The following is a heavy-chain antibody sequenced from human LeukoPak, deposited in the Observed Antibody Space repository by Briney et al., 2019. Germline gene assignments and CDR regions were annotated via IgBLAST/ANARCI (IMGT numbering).Heavy chain of an antibody. Sequence: HTGGSLRLSCAASGFTFSSYAMSWVRQAPGKGLEWVSAISGSGGSTYYADSVKGRFTISRDNSKNTLYLQMNSLRPEDTALYYCAKGEDGSGVYNYFDHWGQGTLVTVSS. J-gene: IGHJ4*02. CDR2: ISGSGGST. D-gene: IGHD3-10*01. CDR1: GFTFSSYA. V-gene: IGHV3-23*01. CDR3: AKGEDGSGVYNYFDH.